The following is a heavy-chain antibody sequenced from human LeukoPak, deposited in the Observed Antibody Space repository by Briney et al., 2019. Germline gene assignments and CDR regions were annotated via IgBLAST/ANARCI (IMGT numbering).Heavy chain of an antibody. D-gene: IGHD3-10*01. V-gene: IGHV5-51*01. CDR1: GYRFTNYW. CDR3: AREPGGESYFLSEIDY. CDR2: IYPGDSDI. J-gene: IGHJ4*02. Sequence: GESLKISCKVSGYRFTNYWIGWVRQMPGKGLERMGIIYPGDSDIRYRPSFQGQVTISADKSISTTYLQWSSLKASDTAMYYCAREPGGESYFLSEIDYWGQGTLVTVSS.